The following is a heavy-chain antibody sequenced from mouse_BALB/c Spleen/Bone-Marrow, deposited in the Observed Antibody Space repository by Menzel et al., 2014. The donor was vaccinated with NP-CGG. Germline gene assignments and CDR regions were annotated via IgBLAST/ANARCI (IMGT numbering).Heavy chain of an antibody. J-gene: IGHJ4*01. CDR2: INPDSSTI. V-gene: IGHV4-1*02. D-gene: IGHD2-14*01. Sequence: EVKVVESGGGLVQPGGSLKLSCAASGFDSSGYWMSWVRQAPGKGLEWIGEINPDSSTINYTPSLKDKFIISRDNAKNPRYLKMTKLESEEQALNYCESLGYSVTMDYWSQGPSAPVPS. CDR3: ESLGYSVTMDY. CDR1: GFDSSGYW.